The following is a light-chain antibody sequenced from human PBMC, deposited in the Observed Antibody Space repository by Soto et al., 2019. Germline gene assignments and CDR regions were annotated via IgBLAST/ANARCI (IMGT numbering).Light chain of an antibody. V-gene: IGKV3-20*01. J-gene: IGKJ1*01. CDR3: QQYGSSPRT. CDR1: QSVSSY. CDR2: DTS. Sequence: EIVLTQSPATLSLSPGERATLSCRASQSVSSYLAWYQQKHGQAPRLLIYDTSNRDTGIPDRFSGSGSGTDFSLTVSSLEPGDLSVYYCQQYGSSPRTFGQGTKVDIK.